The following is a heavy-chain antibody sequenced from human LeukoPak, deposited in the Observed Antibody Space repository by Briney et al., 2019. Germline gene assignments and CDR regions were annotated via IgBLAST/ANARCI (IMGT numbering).Heavy chain of an antibody. Sequence: GASVKVSCKASGGTFSSYAISWVRQAPGQGLEWMGGIIPIFGTANYAQKFQGRVTITADESTSTAYMGLSSLRSEDTAVYYCARYYVWGSYRYTGPFDYWGQGTLVTVSS. CDR3: ARYYVWGSYRYTGPFDY. V-gene: IGHV1-69*13. CDR1: GGTFSSYA. J-gene: IGHJ4*02. CDR2: IIPIFGTA. D-gene: IGHD3-16*02.